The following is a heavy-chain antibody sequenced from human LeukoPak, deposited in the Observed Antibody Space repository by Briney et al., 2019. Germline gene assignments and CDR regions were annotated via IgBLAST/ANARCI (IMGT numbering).Heavy chain of an antibody. V-gene: IGHV4-59*01. CDR2: IYYSGST. CDR1: GGSISSYY. Sequence: SETLSLTCTVSGGSISSYYWSWIRQPPGKGLEWIGYIYYSGSTNYNPSLKSRVTISVDTSKNQFSLKLSSETAADTAVYYCARGPNWFDPWGQGTLVTVSS. CDR3: ARGPNWFDP. J-gene: IGHJ5*02.